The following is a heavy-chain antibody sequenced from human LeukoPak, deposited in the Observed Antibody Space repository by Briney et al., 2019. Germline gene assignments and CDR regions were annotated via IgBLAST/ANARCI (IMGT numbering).Heavy chain of an antibody. Sequence: GGSLRLSCAASGFTFSDYYMTWIRQAPGKGLEWIAYISASGTSSSNIYYADSVKGRFTISRDNAKNSLYLQMNSLRAEDTALYYCAKDFKPLRIAAAGYWFDPWGQGTLVTVSS. CDR2: ISASGTSSSNI. V-gene: IGHV3-11*01. J-gene: IGHJ5*02. CDR3: AKDFKPLRIAAAGYWFDP. CDR1: GFTFSDYY. D-gene: IGHD6-13*01.